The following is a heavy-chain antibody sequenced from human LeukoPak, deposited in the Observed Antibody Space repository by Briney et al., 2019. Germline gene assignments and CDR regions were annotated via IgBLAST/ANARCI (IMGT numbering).Heavy chain of an antibody. V-gene: IGHV3-30*18. CDR2: ISYDGRNK. D-gene: IGHD2-15*01. CDR3: VKDFGVWGIVVVVAAAAGMDV. Sequence: GVSLRLSCAASGFIFSNYGMHWVRQAPGKGLEWVAVISYDGRNKYYADSVKGRFTVSRDNSKNTLYLEMNSLRSEDTAVYYCVKDFGVWGIVVVVAAAAGMDVWGQGTTVTVFS. CDR1: GFIFSNYG. J-gene: IGHJ6*02.